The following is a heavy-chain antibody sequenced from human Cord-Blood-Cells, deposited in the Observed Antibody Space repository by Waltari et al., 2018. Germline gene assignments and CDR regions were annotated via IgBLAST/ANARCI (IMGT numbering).Heavy chain of an antibody. J-gene: IGHJ6*03. CDR1: GFPVSSNY. CDR3: ARVPNYYYYMDV. Sequence: EVQLVESGGGLIQPGGSLRLSCAASGFPVSSNYMSCVRQAPGKGLEWVSVIYSGGSTYYADSVKGRFTISRDNSKNTLYLQMNSLRAEDTAVYYCARVPNYYYYMDVWGKGTTVTVSS. V-gene: IGHV3-53*01. CDR2: IYSGGST.